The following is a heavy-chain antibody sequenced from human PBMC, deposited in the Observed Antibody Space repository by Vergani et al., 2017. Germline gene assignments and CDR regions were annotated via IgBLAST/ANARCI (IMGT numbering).Heavy chain of an antibody. CDR3: AKDLEYYDILTGYGQR. J-gene: IGHJ6*02. CDR1: GFTFSSYA. Sequence: EAQLLESGGGLVQPGGSLRLSCAASGFTFSSYAMSWVRQAPGKGLEWVSAISGSGGSTYYADSVKGRFTLSRDNTKNTLYLQMNSLRAEDTAVYYCAKDLEYYDILTGYGQRWGQGTTVTVSS. V-gene: IGHV3-23*01. D-gene: IGHD3-9*01. CDR2: ISGSGGST.